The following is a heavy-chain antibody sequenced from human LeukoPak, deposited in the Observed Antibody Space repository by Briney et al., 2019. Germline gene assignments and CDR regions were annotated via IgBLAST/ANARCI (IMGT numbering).Heavy chain of an antibody. CDR1: GFTFSSYT. V-gene: IGHV3-7*01. J-gene: IGHJ6*03. CDR2: IKQDVSEK. Sequence: PGGSLRLSCAASGFTFSSYTMNWVRQAPGKGLECVANIKQDVSEKYYVDSVKGRFTISRDNAKNSLYLQMNSLRAEDTAVYYCVREGSGSTHYMDVWGKGTPVTVSS. D-gene: IGHD3-10*01. CDR3: VREGSGSTHYMDV.